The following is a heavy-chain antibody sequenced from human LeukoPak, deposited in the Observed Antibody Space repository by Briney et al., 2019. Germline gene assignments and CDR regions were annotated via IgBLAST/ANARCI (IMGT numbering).Heavy chain of an antibody. Sequence: GGSLRLSCAASGFTFSNYWMSWVRQAPGKGLEWVANIKQDGSEKYYVDSVKGRFTISRDNAKNSLYLQMNSLRAEDTAVYYCARVHHYDFWSGSWGDHDAFDIWGQGTMVTVSS. J-gene: IGHJ3*02. CDR1: GFTFSNYW. V-gene: IGHV3-7*01. CDR3: ARVHHYDFWSGSWGDHDAFDI. CDR2: IKQDGSEK. D-gene: IGHD3-3*01.